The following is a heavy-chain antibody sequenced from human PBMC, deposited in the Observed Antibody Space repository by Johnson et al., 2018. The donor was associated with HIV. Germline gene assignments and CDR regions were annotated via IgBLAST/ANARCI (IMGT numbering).Heavy chain of an antibody. Sequence: QVQLVESGGGLVQPGGSLRLSCAASGFTFSDYFMSWIRQAPGKGLECLAYISSSGSSIYYTDSVKGRFTISRDNSKNSLYLEMNRLRAEETALYYCAKGNINYSSSSTGSFDIWGQGTMVTVSS. CDR2: ISSSGSSI. CDR1: GFTFSDYF. J-gene: IGHJ3*02. CDR3: AKGNINYSSSSTGSFDI. D-gene: IGHD6-6*01. V-gene: IGHV3-11*01.